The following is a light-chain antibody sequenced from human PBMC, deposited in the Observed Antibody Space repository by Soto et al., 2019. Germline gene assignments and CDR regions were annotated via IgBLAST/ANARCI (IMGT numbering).Light chain of an antibody. CDR2: AAS. Sequence: DIQMTQSPSSLSASVGDRVTITCRASQSISSYLNWYQQKPGKAPKLLIYAASSLQSGVPSRFSGSGSGTDFTLTISSLQPEDFATYYWQQSSEATWTFGQGATGDIK. CDR3: QQSSEATWT. J-gene: IGKJ1*01. CDR1: QSISSY. V-gene: IGKV1-39*01.